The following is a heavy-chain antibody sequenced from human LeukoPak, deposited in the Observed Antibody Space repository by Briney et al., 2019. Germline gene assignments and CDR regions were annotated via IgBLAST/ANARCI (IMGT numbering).Heavy chain of an antibody. CDR3: ARGGGGYSYGHYYYYYMDV. V-gene: IGHV4-34*01. CDR1: GGSFSVYY. D-gene: IGHD5-18*01. CDR2: INHSGST. Sequence: SETLSLTCAVYGGSFSVYYWSWIRQPPGKGLEWIGEINHSGSTNYNPSLKSRVTIPVDTSKNQFSLKLSSVTAADTAVYYCARGGGGYSYGHYYYYYMDVWGKGTTVTVSS. J-gene: IGHJ6*03.